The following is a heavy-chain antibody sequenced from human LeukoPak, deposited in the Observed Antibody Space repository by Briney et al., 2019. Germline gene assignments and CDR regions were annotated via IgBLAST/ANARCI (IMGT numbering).Heavy chain of an antibody. V-gene: IGHV3-23*01. J-gene: IGHJ3*02. CDR1: GFTFSSYA. CDR3: AKDLVEYSSPSEAFDM. D-gene: IGHD6-6*01. CDR2: ISGSGGST. Sequence: GGSLRLSCAASGFTFSSYAMSWVRQAPGKGLEWVSAISGSGGSTYYADSVKGRFTISRDNSKNTLYLQMNSLRAEDTAVYYCAKDLVEYSSPSEAFDMWGQGTMVTVSS.